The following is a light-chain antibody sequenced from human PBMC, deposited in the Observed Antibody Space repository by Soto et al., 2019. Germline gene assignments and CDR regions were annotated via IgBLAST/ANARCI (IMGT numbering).Light chain of an antibody. V-gene: IGLV2-14*01. J-gene: IGLJ1*01. CDR2: EVS. CDR3: SSYTSSSTLV. Sequence: QSVLTQPASVSGPPGQSITISCTGTSRDVGGYKYVSWYQQLPGKAPKLMIYEVSKRPSGVSNRFSASKSASTASLTISGLQPEDEADYYCSSYTSSSTLVFGSGTKVTVL. CDR1: SRDVGGYKY.